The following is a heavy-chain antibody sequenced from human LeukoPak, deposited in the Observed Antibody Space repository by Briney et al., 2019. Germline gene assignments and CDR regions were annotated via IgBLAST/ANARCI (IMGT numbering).Heavy chain of an antibody. V-gene: IGHV3-23*01. CDR2: ISGSGGST. Sequence: GGSLRLSCAASRFTFSSYAMSWVRQAPGKGLEWVSAISGSGGSTYYADSVKGRFTISRDNSKNTLYLQMNSLRAEDTAVYYCAKDKHIDDYYYYGMDVWGQGTTVTVSS. J-gene: IGHJ6*02. CDR1: RFTFSSYA. D-gene: IGHD2-21*01. CDR3: AKDKHIDDYYYYGMDV.